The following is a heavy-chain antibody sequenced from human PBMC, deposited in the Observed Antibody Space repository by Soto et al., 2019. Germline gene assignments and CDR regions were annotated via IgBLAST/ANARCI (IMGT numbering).Heavy chain of an antibody. D-gene: IGHD2-2*01. CDR3: ARFFARDIVVVPAGHFDY. CDR2: ISSSSSTI. Sequence: LRRSGAGSGLNHSRLRMNSFRQDPGKGLEWVSYISSSSSTIYYADSVKGRFTISRDNAKNSLYLQMNSLRAEDTAVYYCARFFARDIVVVPAGHFDYWGQGTLVTVSS. J-gene: IGHJ4*02. V-gene: IGHV3-48*01. CDR1: GLNHSRLR.